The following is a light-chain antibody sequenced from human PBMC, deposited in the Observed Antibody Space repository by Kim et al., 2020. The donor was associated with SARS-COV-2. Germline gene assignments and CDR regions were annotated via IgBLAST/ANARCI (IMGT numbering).Light chain of an antibody. J-gene: IGLJ1*01. CDR1: SSNIGAGYD. CDR2: GTS. Sequence: QSVLTQPPSVSGAPGQRVTISCTGSSSNIGAGYDVHWYQQLPGTAPKLLIYGTSNRPSGVPDRFSGSKSGTSASLAITGLQAEDEADYYCQSYDSSLSVFYVFGTGTKVTVL. V-gene: IGLV1-40*01. CDR3: QSYDSSLSVFYV.